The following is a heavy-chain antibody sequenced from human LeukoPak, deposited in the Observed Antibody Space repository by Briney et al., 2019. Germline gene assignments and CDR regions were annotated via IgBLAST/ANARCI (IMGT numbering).Heavy chain of an antibody. CDR3: ARGGAYYYDSSGYSDY. D-gene: IGHD3-22*01. Sequence: GGSLRLSCAASGFTFSIYSMNWVRQAPGKGLEWVSSISSSSSYIYYADSVKGRFTISRDNAKNSLYLQMNSLRAEDTAVYYCARGGAYYYDSSGYSDYWGQGTLVTVSS. CDR1: GFTFSIYS. CDR2: ISSSSSYI. J-gene: IGHJ4*02. V-gene: IGHV3-21*01.